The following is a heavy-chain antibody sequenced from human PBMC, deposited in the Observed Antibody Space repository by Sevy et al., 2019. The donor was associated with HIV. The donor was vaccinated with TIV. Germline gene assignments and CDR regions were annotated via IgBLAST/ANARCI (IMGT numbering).Heavy chain of an antibody. J-gene: IGHJ5*02. CDR1: GGSFSGDY. V-gene: IGHV4-34*01. CDR2: INHSGST. CDR3: ARSPRSRRLGQLDNWFDP. Sequence: SETLSLTCAVYGGSFSGDYWSWIRQAPRKGLEWIGEINHSGSTNYNPSLKSRVTISIDTSKNQFSLKLSSATAADTAVHYCARSPRSRRLGQLDNWFDPWGQGTLVTVSS. D-gene: IGHD6-6*01.